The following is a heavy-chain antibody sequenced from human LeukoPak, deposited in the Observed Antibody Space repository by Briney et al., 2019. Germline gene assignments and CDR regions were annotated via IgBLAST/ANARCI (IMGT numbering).Heavy chain of an antibody. V-gene: IGHV4-59*08. CDR1: LGSLSNYF. CDR2: IYYSGGT. J-gene: IGHJ4*02. Sequence: PLETLSLTCNVSLGSLSNYFWSWVRPPLGKGLEWIGYIYYSGGTNYNPPLQSRVTIAIDTSKNQFSLKVSSVTAADTAVYYCARHPPGRPSFDYSGRGTLVTASS. CDR3: ARHPPGRPSFDY.